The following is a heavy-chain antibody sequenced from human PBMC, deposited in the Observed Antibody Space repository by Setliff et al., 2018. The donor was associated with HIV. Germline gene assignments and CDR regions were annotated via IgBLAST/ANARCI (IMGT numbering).Heavy chain of an antibody. CDR1: GYTFTGHY. V-gene: IGHV1-2*02. J-gene: IGHJ6*03. Sequence: ASVKVSCKASGYTFTGHYIHWVRQAPGQGLEWMGWVNPYNGDTKNAQKFQGRVTMTGDTSTSTVYMELSSLRSEDTAVYYCARDGYYNSWSGYGYYYYYMDVWGKGTTVTVSS. D-gene: IGHD3-3*01. CDR3: ARDGYYNSWSGYGYYYYYMDV. CDR2: VNPYNGDT.